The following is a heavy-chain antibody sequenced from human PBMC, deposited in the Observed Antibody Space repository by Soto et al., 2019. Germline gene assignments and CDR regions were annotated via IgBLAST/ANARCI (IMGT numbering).Heavy chain of an antibody. V-gene: IGHV1-18*01. D-gene: IGHD6-19*01. CDR1: GYTFTSYG. CDR3: ARQRTGYSSGWYRELYYYYGMDV. J-gene: IGHJ6*02. Sequence: ASVKVSCKASGYTFTSYGISWVRQAPGQGLEWMGWISAYNGNTNYAQKFQGRVTITADESTSTAYMELSSLRSEDTAVYYCARQRTGYSSGWYRELYYYYGMDVWGQGTTVTVYS. CDR2: ISAYNGNT.